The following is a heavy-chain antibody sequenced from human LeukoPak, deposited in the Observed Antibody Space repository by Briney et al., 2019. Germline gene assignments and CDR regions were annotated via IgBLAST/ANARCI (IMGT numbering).Heavy chain of an antibody. CDR1: GYTFTGYY. Sequence: ASVKVSCKASGYTFTGYYMRWVRQAPGQGLEWMDRINPNSGGTNYAQKFQGRVTMTRDTSISTAYMELSRLRSDDTAVYYCARGRPAMVRGVIDFWFDPWGQGTLVTVSS. D-gene: IGHD3-10*01. CDR3: ARGRPAMVRGVIDFWFDP. J-gene: IGHJ5*02. V-gene: IGHV1-2*06. CDR2: INPNSGGT.